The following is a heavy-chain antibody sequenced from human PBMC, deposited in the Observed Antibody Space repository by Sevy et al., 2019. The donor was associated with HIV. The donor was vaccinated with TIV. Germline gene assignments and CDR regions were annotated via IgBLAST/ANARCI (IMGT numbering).Heavy chain of an antibody. Sequence: GGSLRLSCTASGFPFGSYEMNWVRQAPGKGLEWVSYISNSGSAKYYSDSVRGRFTISRDNAKNSLYLQMNSLRAEDTAVYDCARDLPPSATTVAHFDYWGRGTLVTVSS. D-gene: IGHD4-17*01. V-gene: IGHV3-48*03. CDR2: ISNSGSAK. CDR1: GFPFGSYE. CDR3: ARDLPPSATTVAHFDY. J-gene: IGHJ4*02.